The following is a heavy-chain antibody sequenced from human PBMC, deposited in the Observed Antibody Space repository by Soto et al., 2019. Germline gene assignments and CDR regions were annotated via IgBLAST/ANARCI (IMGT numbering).Heavy chain of an antibody. CDR1: GFTFSSYG. D-gene: IGHD5-12*01. J-gene: IGHJ4*02. CDR3: AKVLLATFDY. V-gene: IGHV3-30*18. Sequence: LRLSCAASGFTFSSYGMHWVRQAPGKGLEWVAVISYDGSNKYYADSVKGRFTISRDNSKNTLYLQMSSLRAEDTAVYYCAKVLLATFDYWGQGTLVTVSS. CDR2: ISYDGSNK.